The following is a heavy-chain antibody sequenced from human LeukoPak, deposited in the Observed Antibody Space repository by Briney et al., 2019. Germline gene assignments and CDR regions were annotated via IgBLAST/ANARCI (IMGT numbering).Heavy chain of an antibody. V-gene: IGHV3-33*08. CDR3: ARASNYGDYGFDI. J-gene: IGHJ3*02. D-gene: IGHD4-17*01. CDR2: IWYDGSNK. Sequence: PWGSLRLSCAASGFTFNNYAMHWVRQAPGKGLEWVAVIWYDGSNKYYADSVKGRFTISRDNSKNTLYLQMNSLRAEDTAVYYCARASNYGDYGFDIWGQGTMVTVSS. CDR1: GFTFNNYA.